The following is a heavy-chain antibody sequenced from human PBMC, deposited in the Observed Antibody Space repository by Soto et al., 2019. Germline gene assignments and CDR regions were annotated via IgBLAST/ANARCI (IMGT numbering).Heavy chain of an antibody. CDR2: ISAHNGNT. D-gene: IGHD1-1*01. CDR3: ARGRYGDY. CDR1: GYIFTTYG. Sequence: QVHLVQSGAEVKKPGASVKVSCKGSGYIFTTYGITWVRQAPGQGLEWMGWISAHNGNTNYAQKHQGRVTVTRDTSTITAYMELRNLRSDDTAVYYCARGRYGDYWGQGALVTVSS. V-gene: IGHV1-18*01. J-gene: IGHJ4*02.